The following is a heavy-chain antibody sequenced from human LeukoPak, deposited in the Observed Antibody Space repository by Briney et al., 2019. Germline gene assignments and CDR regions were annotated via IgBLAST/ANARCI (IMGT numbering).Heavy chain of an antibody. CDR3: ARHLLMYYFDY. CDR2: IDYSGST. Sequence: PSETLSLTCTVSGGSISTYYLSWIRQPPGKGLEWIGYIDYSGSTNYNPSLKSRVTISVDTPKNQFSLKLSSVTAADTAVYYCARHLLMYYFDYWGQGTLVTVSS. J-gene: IGHJ4*02. CDR1: GGSISTYY. V-gene: IGHV4-59*08.